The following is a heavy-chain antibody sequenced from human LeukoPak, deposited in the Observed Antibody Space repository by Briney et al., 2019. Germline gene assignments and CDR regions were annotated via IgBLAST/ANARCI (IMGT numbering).Heavy chain of an antibody. D-gene: IGHD3-10*01. CDR1: GITLSNYG. J-gene: IGHJ4*02. Sequence: GGSLRLSCAVSGITLSNYGMSWVRQAPGKGREWVAGISGSGGSTNYADSVKGRFTISRDNPKNKLYLQMNSLRDGDTAVYFCAKRGVVIRVILVGFHKEAYYFDSWGQGALVTVSS. V-gene: IGHV3-23*01. CDR3: AKRGVVIRVILVGFHKEAYYFDS. CDR2: ISGSGGST.